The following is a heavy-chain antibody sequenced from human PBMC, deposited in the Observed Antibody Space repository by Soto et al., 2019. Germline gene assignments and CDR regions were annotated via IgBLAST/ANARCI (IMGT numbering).Heavy chain of an antibody. D-gene: IGHD2-21*01. Sequence: QVQLVESGGGVGQPGRSLRLSCAASGFTFSNHAIHWIRQAPGKGLEWVAVVSYDGNNKYYGDSVKGRFTTYRDNSKNPLYLQMNSLIPEDKAIYYCAIDRRTADDWGYCDYWGQGTLVTVSS. V-gene: IGHV3-30-3*01. CDR3: AIDRRTADDWGYCDY. CDR1: GFTFSNHA. CDR2: VSYDGNNK. J-gene: IGHJ4*02.